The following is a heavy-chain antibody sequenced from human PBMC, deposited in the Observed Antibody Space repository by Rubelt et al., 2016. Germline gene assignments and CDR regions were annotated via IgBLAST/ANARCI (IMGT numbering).Heavy chain of an antibody. CDR1: GYTFSGYY. CDR2: INPHSGDT. V-gene: IGHV1-2*02. D-gene: IGHD3-3*01. Sequence: QVQLVQSGAEVKKPGASVKVSCKASGYTFSGYYIHWVRQAPGQGPAWMGWINPHSGDTNFAQKFQYRVTMTGDTSISTAYMDLNSLRADETGLYFSAGAISSAGVDHWGQGTLVTVSS. CDR3: AGAISSAGVDH. J-gene: IGHJ4*02.